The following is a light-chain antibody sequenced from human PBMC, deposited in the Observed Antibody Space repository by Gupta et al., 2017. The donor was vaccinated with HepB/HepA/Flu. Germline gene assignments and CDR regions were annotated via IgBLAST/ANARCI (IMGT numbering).Light chain of an antibody. J-gene: IGLJ2*01. Sequence: QSVLTQPPSVSGAPGQRVTISCPGSSSNIGAGYDVHWYQQLPGTAPKLLIYGNSNRPSGVPDRFSGSKSGTSASLAITGLQAEDEADYYCQSYDSSLSGSVFGGGTKRTVL. CDR1: SSNIGAGYD. CDR2: GNS. V-gene: IGLV1-40*01. CDR3: QSYDSSLSGSV.